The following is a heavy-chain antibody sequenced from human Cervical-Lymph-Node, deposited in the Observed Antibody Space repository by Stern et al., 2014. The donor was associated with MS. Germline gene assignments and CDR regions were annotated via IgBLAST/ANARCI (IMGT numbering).Heavy chain of an antibody. D-gene: IGHD1-14*01. V-gene: IGHV3-30*18. CDR3: AKGPGTYNTSLIDY. Sequence: QVQLVQSGGDVVQPGRSLRLSCAASGFTFSGHAMHWVRQAPGKGLDWVAVISYDGSNKFYADSVKGRFTISRDNSKNTLSLQMNSLRTEDTAVYYCAKGPGTYNTSLIDYWGQGALVTVSS. CDR2: ISYDGSNK. CDR1: GFTFSGHA. J-gene: IGHJ4*02.